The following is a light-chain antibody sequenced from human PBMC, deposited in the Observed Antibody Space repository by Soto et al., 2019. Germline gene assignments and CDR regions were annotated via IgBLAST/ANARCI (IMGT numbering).Light chain of an antibody. CDR2: DAS. Sequence: DIQMTQSPSTLSASVGDTVTVTCRASQSVSGWLAWYQQKPGKAPRLLIYDASSLESGAPSRFSGSGSGTEFTLTISSLQPDDFATYYCQHFNSYPWTFGQGTKVDIK. CDR3: QHFNSYPWT. J-gene: IGKJ1*01. V-gene: IGKV1-5*01. CDR1: QSVSGW.